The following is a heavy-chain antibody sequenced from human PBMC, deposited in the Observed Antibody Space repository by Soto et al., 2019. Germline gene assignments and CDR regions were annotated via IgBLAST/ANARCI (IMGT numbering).Heavy chain of an antibody. D-gene: IGHD2-15*01. CDR2: ISSSRGFT. Sequence: PGGSLRLSCAASGFTFSTHSMNWVRQAPGKGLEWVSSISSSRGFTSYADSVRGRFTISRDNAKNSLYLLVDSLRAEDTAVYYCFCLCRVGAASTREDYWGQGTLVTVSS. V-gene: IGHV3-21*01. CDR1: GFTFSTHS. CDR3: FCLCRVGAASTREDY. J-gene: IGHJ4*02.